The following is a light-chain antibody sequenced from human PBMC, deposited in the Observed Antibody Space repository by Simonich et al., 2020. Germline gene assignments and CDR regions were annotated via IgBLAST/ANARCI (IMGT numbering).Light chain of an antibody. Sequence: DIVMTQSPDSLAVSLGERATINCKSSQSVLYSSNNKNYLAWYQRKPGQPPKLLMYWASTRESGVPDRFSGSGSGTDFTLTSSSLQAEDVAVYYCQQYYSTPWTFGQGTKVEIK. CDR3: QQYYSTPWT. V-gene: IGKV4-1*01. CDR1: QSVLYSSNNKNY. CDR2: WAS. J-gene: IGKJ1*01.